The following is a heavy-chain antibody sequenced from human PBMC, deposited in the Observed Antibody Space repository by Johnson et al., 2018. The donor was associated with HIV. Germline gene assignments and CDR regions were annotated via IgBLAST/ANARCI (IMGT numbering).Heavy chain of an antibody. J-gene: IGHJ3*02. D-gene: IGHD2-21*02. CDR2: IRYDGSNK. CDR3: TPEGGHSGGGYCYPDAFDI. CDR1: GFTFSSYG. Sequence: QVQLVESGGGVVQPGGSLRLSCAASGFTFSSYGMHWVRQAPGKGLEWVAFIRYDGSNKYYADSVKGRFTISRDNSKNTLYLQMNSLITEDTAVHYCTPEGGHSGGGYCYPDAFDIWGQGTMVTVSS. V-gene: IGHV3-30*02.